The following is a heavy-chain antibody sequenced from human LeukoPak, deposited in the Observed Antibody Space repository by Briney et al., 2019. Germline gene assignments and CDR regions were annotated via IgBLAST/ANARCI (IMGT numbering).Heavy chain of an antibody. CDR1: GFTFSSYW. J-gene: IGHJ4*02. Sequence: GGSLRLSCAASGFTFSSYWMHWVRQAPGKGLVWVSRINSDGSSTSYADSVKGRFTISRDNAKNTLYLQMNSLRAEDTAVYYCARVRSSSGNGGYFDYWGQGTLVTVSS. CDR3: ARVRSSSGNGGYFDY. CDR2: INSDGSST. V-gene: IGHV3-74*01. D-gene: IGHD2-2*01.